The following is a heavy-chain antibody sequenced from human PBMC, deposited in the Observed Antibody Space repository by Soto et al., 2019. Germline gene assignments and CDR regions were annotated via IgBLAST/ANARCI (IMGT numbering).Heavy chain of an antibody. CDR3: ARDAQQLI. Sequence: EVQLVESGGGLVQPGGSLRLSCAASGFTFSHYWMTWVRQAPGKGLEWVANIRQDGNAKYYVDSVKGRFTVSRDNAKRQLYLHMECLRVEDKAMSYCARDAQQLIWRQGTLVTVSS. CDR2: IRQDGNAK. J-gene: IGHJ4*02. CDR1: GFTFSHYW. V-gene: IGHV3-7*01. D-gene: IGHD6-13*01.